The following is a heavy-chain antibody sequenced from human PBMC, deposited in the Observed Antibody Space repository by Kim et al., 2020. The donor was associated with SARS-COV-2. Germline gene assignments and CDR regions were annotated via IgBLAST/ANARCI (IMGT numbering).Heavy chain of an antibody. CDR3: TTDKRFGGDAFDI. D-gene: IGHD3-10*01. Sequence: DYPAHVKGRVTISRDDSKTQLYLQMNSVKSEDTAGYYCTTDKRFGGDAFDIWGQGTMVTVSS. J-gene: IGHJ3*02. V-gene: IGHV3-15*01.